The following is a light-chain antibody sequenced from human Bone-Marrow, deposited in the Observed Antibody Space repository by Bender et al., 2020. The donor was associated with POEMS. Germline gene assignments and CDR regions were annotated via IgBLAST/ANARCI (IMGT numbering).Light chain of an antibody. CDR3: SAWDDNLGGCV. J-gene: IGLJ2*01. CDR1: SSNIGNHG. Sequence: QSVVTQPPSLSEAPRQRVTISCSGSSSNIGNHGVNWYQQLPGEAPKLLIYYDDLLTPGVSDRFSASKSGTSASLAISELQSEDGALYYCSAWDDNLGGCVFGGGTKLAVL. CDR2: YDD. V-gene: IGLV1-36*01.